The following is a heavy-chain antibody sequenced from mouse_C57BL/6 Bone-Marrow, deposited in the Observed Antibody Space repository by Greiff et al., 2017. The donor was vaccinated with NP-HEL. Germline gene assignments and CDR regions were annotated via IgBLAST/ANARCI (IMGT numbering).Heavy chain of an antibody. CDR3: ARDLANWDGPFAY. CDR1: GFTFSSYA. J-gene: IGHJ3*01. D-gene: IGHD4-1*01. CDR2: ISDGGSYT. Sequence: EVHLVESGGGLVKPGGSLKLSCAASGFTFSSYAMSWVRQTPEKRLEWVATISDGGSYTYYPDNVKGRFTISRDNAKNNLYLQMSHLKSEDTAMYYCARDLANWDGPFAYWGQGTLVTVSA. V-gene: IGHV5-4*01.